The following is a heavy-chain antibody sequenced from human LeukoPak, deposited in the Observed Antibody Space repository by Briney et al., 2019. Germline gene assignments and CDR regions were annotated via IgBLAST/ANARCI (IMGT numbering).Heavy chain of an antibody. D-gene: IGHD6-6*01. Sequence: GGSLRLSCAASGFTFDDYAMNWVRQAPGKGLKWVSGISWNSGSIGYADSVKGRFTISRDNAKNSLYLQMNSLRAEDTAVYYCAKDRIAARPPYYYMDVWGKGTTVTVSS. CDR2: ISWNSGSI. J-gene: IGHJ6*03. V-gene: IGHV3-9*01. CDR1: GFTFDDYA. CDR3: AKDRIAARPPYYYMDV.